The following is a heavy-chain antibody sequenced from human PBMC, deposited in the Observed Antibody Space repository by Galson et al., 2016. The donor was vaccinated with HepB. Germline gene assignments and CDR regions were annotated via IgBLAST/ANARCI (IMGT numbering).Heavy chain of an antibody. CDR3: ASGFCASISCPLGHY. Sequence: SLRLSCAASGFTFTSYPIHWVRQAPGKGLEWVGVTSFDGSRVYYAESVDGRFTISRDNSQNTVHLQMHNLKTEDTALYYCASGFCASISCPLGHYWGQGAQVTVSS. CDR2: TSFDGSRV. CDR1: GFTFTSYP. V-gene: IGHV3-30*04. D-gene: IGHD1-14*01. J-gene: IGHJ4*02.